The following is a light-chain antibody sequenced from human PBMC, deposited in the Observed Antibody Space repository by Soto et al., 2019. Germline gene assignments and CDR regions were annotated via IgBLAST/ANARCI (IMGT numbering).Light chain of an antibody. CDR3: SSYTTSGTPV. CDR1: SSDAGGYNY. Sequence: QSVLTQPASVSGSPGQTITISCTGTSSDAGGYNYLSWYQQHPGKAPKVMIYEVSNRPSGVSNRFSGSKSGNTASLTISGLQAEDEADYFCSSYTTSGTPVFGGGTQLTVL. V-gene: IGLV2-14*01. CDR2: EVS. J-gene: IGLJ3*02.